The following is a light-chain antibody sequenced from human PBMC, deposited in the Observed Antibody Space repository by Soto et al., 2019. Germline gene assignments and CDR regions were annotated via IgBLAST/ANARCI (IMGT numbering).Light chain of an antibody. CDR3: SSYTSSSTLDV. CDR1: SSDVGGYNY. CDR2: EVS. J-gene: IGLJ1*01. V-gene: IGLV2-8*01. Sequence: QSPLTQPPSASGSPGQSVTISCTGTSSDVGGYNYVSWYQQHPGKAPKHIIYEVSKRPSGLPDRFAGSKSGNTASLTVSGLQAEDEADYYCSSYTSSSTLDVFGTGTKVTVL.